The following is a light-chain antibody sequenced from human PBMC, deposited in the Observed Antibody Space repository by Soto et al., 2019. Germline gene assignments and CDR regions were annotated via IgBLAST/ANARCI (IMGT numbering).Light chain of an antibody. CDR2: KVS. Sequence: DIVMTQTPLSLRFTLGQPAAISCSSSQSPVDGDGITSLSWLHQRPGQSPRRLIYKVSNRDSGVPDRFSGSASGTDFTLKISRVEAEDVGVYYCMQGTHWPPTFGQGTKVDIK. CDR3: MQGTHWPPT. V-gene: IGKV2-30*01. J-gene: IGKJ1*01. CDR1: QSPVDGDGITS.